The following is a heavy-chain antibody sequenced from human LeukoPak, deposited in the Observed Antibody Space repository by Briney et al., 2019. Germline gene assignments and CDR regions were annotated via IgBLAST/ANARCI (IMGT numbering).Heavy chain of an antibody. V-gene: IGHV3-7*01. D-gene: IGHD2-15*01. CDR2: IKQDGSEK. J-gene: IGHJ4*02. CDR3: AREKCSGGSCTLDY. CDR1: GFTFSSYW. Sequence: GGSLRLSCAGSGFTFSSYWMSWVRQAPGKGLEWVANIKQDGSEKYYVDSVKGRFTISRDNAKNSLYLQMNSLRAEDTAVYYCAREKCSGGSCTLDYWGQGTLVTVSS.